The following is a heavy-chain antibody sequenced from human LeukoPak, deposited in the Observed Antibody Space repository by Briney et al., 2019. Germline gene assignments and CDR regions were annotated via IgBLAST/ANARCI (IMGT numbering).Heavy chain of an antibody. D-gene: IGHD5-18*01. CDR3: ARVNIPLWLPKRWFDP. CDR2: IYYSGST. J-gene: IGHJ5*02. V-gene: IGHV4-31*03. Sequence: PSQTLSLTCTVSGGSISRGGYYWSWVRQHPGKGLEWLGYIYYSGSTYYNPSLKSRVTISVDTSKNQFSLKLSSVTAADTAVYYCARVNIPLWLPKRWFDPWGQGTLVTVSS. CDR1: GGSISRGGYY.